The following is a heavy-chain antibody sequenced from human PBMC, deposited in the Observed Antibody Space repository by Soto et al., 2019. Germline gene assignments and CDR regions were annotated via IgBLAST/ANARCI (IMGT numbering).Heavy chain of an antibody. CDR3: ASFYYDSSGYYDNYYYYGMDV. CDR1: GYSFTTYW. V-gene: IGHV5-10-1*01. J-gene: IGHJ6*02. D-gene: IGHD3-22*01. CDR2: IDPSDSYT. Sequence: GESLKISCQASGYSFTTYWISWVRQMPGKGLECMGRIDPSDSYTNYSPSFQSHVTISADKSISTAYLQWSSLKASDTAMYYCASFYYDSSGYYDNYYYYGMDVWGQGTTVTVSS.